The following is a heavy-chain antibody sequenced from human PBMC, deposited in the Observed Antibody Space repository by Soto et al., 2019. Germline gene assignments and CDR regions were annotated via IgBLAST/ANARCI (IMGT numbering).Heavy chain of an antibody. D-gene: IGHD3-22*01. CDR3: ARDLHYYDSGGYYGY. CDR1: GCTFSSYS. CDR2: ISSSSSYI. J-gene: IGHJ4*02. Sequence: EVQLVESGGGLVKPGGSLRLSCAASGCTFSSYSMNWVRQAPGKGLEWVSSISSSSSYIYYADSVKGRFTISRDNAKNSLYLQMNSLRDEDTAVYYCARDLHYYDSGGYYGYWGQGTLVTVSS. V-gene: IGHV3-21*01.